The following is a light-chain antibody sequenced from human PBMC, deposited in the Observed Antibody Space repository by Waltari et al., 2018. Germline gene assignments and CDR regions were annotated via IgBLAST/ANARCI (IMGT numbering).Light chain of an antibody. CDR2: DAS. CDR3: QQYDNLPGT. Sequence: DIQMTQSPSSLSASAGDRVTITCQASQDITSYLNWYRQKPGKAPQLLIYDASNLETGVPSRFSGSGSGTDFTFTISSLQPEDVATYCCQQYDNLPGTFGGGTKVEIK. V-gene: IGKV1-33*01. CDR1: QDITSY. J-gene: IGKJ4*01.